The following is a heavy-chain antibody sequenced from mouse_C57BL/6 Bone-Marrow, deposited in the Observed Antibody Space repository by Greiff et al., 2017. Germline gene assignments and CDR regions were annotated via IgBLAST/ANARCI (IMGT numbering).Heavy chain of an antibody. J-gene: IGHJ2*01. CDR3: ARSGPMGRSFDY. Sequence: QVQLQQPGAELVKPGASVKMSCKASGYTFTSYWMTWVKQRPGQGLEWIGDIYPTSGRTNYNEKFKSKAILTVDTSSTTAYMQLSSLTSEDSAVFYCARSGPMGRSFDYWGQGTTLTVSA. V-gene: IGHV1-55*01. D-gene: IGHD4-1*01. CDR1: GYTFTSYW. CDR2: IYPTSGRT.